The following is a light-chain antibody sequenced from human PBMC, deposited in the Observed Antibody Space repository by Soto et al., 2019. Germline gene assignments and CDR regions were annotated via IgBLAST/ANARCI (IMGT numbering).Light chain of an antibody. CDR3: TSYTTSTTYV. Sequence: QSVLTRPASVSGSPGQSITVSCIGTSSDVGRYNFVSWYQQHPGKAPKLVIYDVSNRPSGVSNRFSGSKSGNTASLTISGLQAEDEADYYCTSYTTSTTYVFGTGTKATVL. V-gene: IGLV2-14*03. CDR1: SSDVGRYNF. J-gene: IGLJ1*01. CDR2: DVS.